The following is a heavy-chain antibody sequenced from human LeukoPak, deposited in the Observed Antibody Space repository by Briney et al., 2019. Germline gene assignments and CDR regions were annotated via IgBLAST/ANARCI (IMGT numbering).Heavy chain of an antibody. CDR2: IHYSGSI. Sequence: PSQTLSLTCAVSGGSISSGGYSWSWIRQPPGKGLEWIGYIHYSGSINYNPSLKSRVTISVDTSKNQFALKLSSVTATDTAVYYCARREGGREFDYWGQGTLVTVSS. CDR1: GGSISSGGYS. J-gene: IGHJ4*02. D-gene: IGHD1-26*01. V-gene: IGHV4-61*08. CDR3: ARREGGREFDY.